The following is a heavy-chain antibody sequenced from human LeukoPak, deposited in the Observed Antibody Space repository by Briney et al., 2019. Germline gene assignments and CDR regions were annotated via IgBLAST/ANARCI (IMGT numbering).Heavy chain of an antibody. CDR3: AREHCSGGSCRDDY. Sequence: RPGGSLRLXCAASGFTFDDYGMSWVRRAPGKGLESVSGINWNGGSTGYADSVKGRFTISRDNAKNSLYLQMNSLRAEDTALYYCAREHCSGGSCRDDYWGQGTLVTVSS. CDR2: INWNGGST. CDR1: GFTFDDYG. D-gene: IGHD2-15*01. V-gene: IGHV3-20*04. J-gene: IGHJ4*02.